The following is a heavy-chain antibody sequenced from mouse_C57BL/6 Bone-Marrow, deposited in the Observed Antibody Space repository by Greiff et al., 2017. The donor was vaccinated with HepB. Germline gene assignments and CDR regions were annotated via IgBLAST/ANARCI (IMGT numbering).Heavy chain of an antibody. CDR2: IDPSDSYT. CDR3: ARRGLRSFAD. J-gene: IGHJ3*01. CDR1: GYTFTSYW. V-gene: IGHV1-69*01. Sequence: VQLQQPGAELVMPGASVKLSCKASGYTFTSYWMHWVKQRPGQGLEWIVEIDPSDSYTNYNQKFKGKSTLTVDKSSSTAYMQLSSLTSEDSAVYYCARRGLRSFADWGQGTLVTVSA. D-gene: IGHD2-4*01.